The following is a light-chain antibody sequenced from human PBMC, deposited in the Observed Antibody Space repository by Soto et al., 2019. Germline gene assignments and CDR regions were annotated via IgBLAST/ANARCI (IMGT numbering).Light chain of an antibody. CDR1: SSNLGTGYD. J-gene: IGLJ3*02. CDR3: QSYDISLGAWV. V-gene: IGLV1-40*01. CDR2: ADD. Sequence: QSVLTQPPSVSGAPGQKVTISCTGSSSNLGTGYDVHWYQQFPGRAPKLLIYADDKRPSGVPDRISGSKSGTSASLAMTGLQAEDEADYYCQSYDISLGAWVFGGGTKLTVL.